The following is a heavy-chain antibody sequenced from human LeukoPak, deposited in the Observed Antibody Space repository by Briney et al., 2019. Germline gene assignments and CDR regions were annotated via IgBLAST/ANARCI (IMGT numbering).Heavy chain of an antibody. CDR1: GYTFTSYG. J-gene: IGHJ5*02. CDR2: ISAYNGNT. Sequence: GASVKVSCKASGYTFTSYGISWVRQAPGQGLEWMGWISAYNGNTNYAQKLQGRVTMTTDTSTSIAYMELRSLRSDDTAVYYCARGARRITIFVVPIGDWFDPWGQGTLVTVSS. D-gene: IGHD3-3*01. CDR3: ARGARRITIFVVPIGDWFDP. V-gene: IGHV1-18*01.